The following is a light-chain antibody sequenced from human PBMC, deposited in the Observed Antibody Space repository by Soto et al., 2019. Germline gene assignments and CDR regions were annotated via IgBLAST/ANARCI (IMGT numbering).Light chain of an antibody. Sequence: EIVLRQSPGCLSLSAGEIATLSCTASQSVSSTFFAWYQQRPGQAPRLLMYGASSRATGTPERFRGSGSGTDFTLTVSRLEPEEFEVYYCQQFDSSVTFGEGTKVEIK. CDR3: QQFDSSVT. CDR2: GAS. CDR1: QSVSSTF. V-gene: IGKV3-20*01. J-gene: IGKJ1*01.